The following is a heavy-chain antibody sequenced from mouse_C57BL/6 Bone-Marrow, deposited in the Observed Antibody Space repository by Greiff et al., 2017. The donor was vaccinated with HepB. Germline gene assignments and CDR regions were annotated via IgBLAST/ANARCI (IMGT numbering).Heavy chain of an antibody. V-gene: IGHV5-6*02. J-gene: IGHJ4*01. CDR3: ERDYDYDGYYAMDY. D-gene: IGHD2-4*01. CDR2: ISSGGSYT. Sequence: DVKLVESGGDLVKPGGSLKLSCAASGFTFSSYGMSWVRQTPDKSLEWVATISSGGSYTYYPDSVKGRFTISRDNAKNTLYLQLSSLKSEDTAMYYCERDYDYDGYYAMDYWGQGTSVTVSS. CDR1: GFTFSSYG.